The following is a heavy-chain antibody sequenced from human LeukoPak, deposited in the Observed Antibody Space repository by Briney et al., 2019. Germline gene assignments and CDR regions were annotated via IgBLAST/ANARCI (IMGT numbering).Heavy chain of an antibody. Sequence: GGSLRLSCAASGFTFSRYWMSWVRQAPGKGLEWVANINQDGSEKYYVDSVKGRFTISRDNSKKTLYVEMSSLRAEDTAFYFCARESLDCSSISCLGYWGQGTLVTVSS. J-gene: IGHJ4*02. CDR3: ARESLDCSSISCLGY. CDR2: INQDGSEK. V-gene: IGHV3-7*01. D-gene: IGHD2-2*01. CDR1: GFTFSRYW.